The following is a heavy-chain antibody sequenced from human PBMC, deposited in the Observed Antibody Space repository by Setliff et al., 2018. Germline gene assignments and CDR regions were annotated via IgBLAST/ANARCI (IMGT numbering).Heavy chain of an antibody. CDR2: ISPSGST. CDR1: GASITSGGFY. J-gene: IGHJ4*02. CDR3: ARSPSSGAYWNPRPFYSDY. D-gene: IGHD1-26*01. V-gene: IGHV4-61*09. Sequence: SETLSLTCSVSGASITSGGFYWTWIRQPAGKGLEWIGHISPSGSTTYNPSVKSRVTISLDTSKNHFSLKLGSVTAADTALYYCARSPSSGAYWNPRPFYSDYWARGTLVTVS.